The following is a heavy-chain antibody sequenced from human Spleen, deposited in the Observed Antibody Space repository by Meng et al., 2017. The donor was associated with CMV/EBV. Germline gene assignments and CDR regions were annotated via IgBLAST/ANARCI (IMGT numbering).Heavy chain of an antibody. V-gene: IGHV2-5*01. J-gene: IGHJ5*02. CDR1: FSLTTSGGG. CDR2: ILWNDRK. D-gene: IGHD4-11*01. Sequence: FSLTTSGGGVAWIRQPPEEALEWLALILWNDRKRYSPSLKSRLTITKDTSKNQVVLTMTNMDPVDTATYYCARRLEVSHYVGNWFDPWGQGTLVTVSS. CDR3: ARRLEVSHYVGNWFDP.